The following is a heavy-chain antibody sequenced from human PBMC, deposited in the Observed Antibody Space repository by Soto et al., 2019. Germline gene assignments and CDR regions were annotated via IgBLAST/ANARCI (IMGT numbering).Heavy chain of an antibody. D-gene: IGHD2-15*01. CDR3: AHSNRRPSCRGGNCYSCDY. CDR1: GFSLSSDGVG. J-gene: IGHJ4*02. CDR2: IFWDGDK. Sequence: QITLKESGPTLVRPTQTLTLTCSFSGFSLSSDGVGVAWIRQPPGRALEWLALIFWDGDKRYSPSLKSRLTITKDTSKNQVVLTMTDMDTVDTATYYCAHSNRRPSCRGGNCYSCDYWGQGILVTVSS. V-gene: IGHV2-5*02.